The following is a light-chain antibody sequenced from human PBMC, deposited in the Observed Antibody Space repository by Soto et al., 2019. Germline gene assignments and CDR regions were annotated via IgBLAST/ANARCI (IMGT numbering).Light chain of an antibody. CDR3: SSYTSDNNVV. V-gene: IGLV2-14*01. CDR1: SSDVGGYNY. J-gene: IGLJ2*01. CDR2: EVT. Sequence: QSALTQPASVSGSPGQSITILCTGTSSDVGGYNYVSWYQQYPGKDPKLMISEVTNRPSGVSSRFSGSKSGNTASLTISGLQADDEADYYCSSYTSDNNVVFGGGTKLTVL.